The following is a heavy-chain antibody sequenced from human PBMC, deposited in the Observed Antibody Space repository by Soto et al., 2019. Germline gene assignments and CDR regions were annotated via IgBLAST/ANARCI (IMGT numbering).Heavy chain of an antibody. J-gene: IGHJ4*02. CDR2: LSSDGFGA. Sequence: GGSLRLSCAASGFSLSPYWMHWVRQAPGRGMEWVSRLSSDGFGAAYADSVKGRFFISRDIARNTLFLQMNSLRADETAVYYCARDLGGPDYWGRGTSVTVSS. CDR1: GFSLSPYW. CDR3: ARDLGGPDY. D-gene: IGHD3-16*01. V-gene: IGHV3-74*03.